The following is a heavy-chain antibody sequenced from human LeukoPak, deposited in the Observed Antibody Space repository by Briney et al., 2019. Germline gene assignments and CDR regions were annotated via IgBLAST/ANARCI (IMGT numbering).Heavy chain of an antibody. CDR2: IRYDGSNK. D-gene: IGHD1-26*01. V-gene: IGHV3-30*02. Sequence: PGGSLRLSCAASGFTFSSYGMHWVRQAPGKGLEWVAFIRYDGSNKYYADSVKGRFTISRDNSKNTLYLQMNSLRAEDTAMYYCAREGYSGSYFGWFDSWGQGILVTVSS. CDR1: GFTFSSYG. CDR3: AREGYSGSYFGWFDS. J-gene: IGHJ5*01.